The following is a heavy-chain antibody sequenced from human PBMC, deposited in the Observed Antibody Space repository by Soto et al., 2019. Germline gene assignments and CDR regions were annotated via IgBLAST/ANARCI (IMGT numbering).Heavy chain of an antibody. CDR2: ISYDGSNK. D-gene: IGHD2-21*02. J-gene: IGHJ4*02. Sequence: QVQLVESGGGVVQPGRSLRLSCAASGFTFSSYGMHWVRQAPGKGLEWVAVISYDGSNKYYADSVKGRFTISRDNSKNTLYLQMNSLRAEDTAVYYCAKDRVAYCGGDCRYYFDYWGQGTLVTVSS. CDR1: GFTFSSYG. V-gene: IGHV3-30*18. CDR3: AKDRVAYCGGDCRYYFDY.